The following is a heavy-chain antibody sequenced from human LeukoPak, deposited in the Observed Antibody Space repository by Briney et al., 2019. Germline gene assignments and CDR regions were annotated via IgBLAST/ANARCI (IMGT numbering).Heavy chain of an antibody. CDR3: ARDQGYCSGGSCYAGLGAFDI. J-gene: IGHJ3*02. CDR1: GFTFSSYG. D-gene: IGHD2-15*01. Sequence: GGSLRLSCAASGFTFSSYGMHWVRQAPGKGLEWVSAISGSGGSTYYADSVKGRFTISRDNAKNSLYLQMNSLRAEDTAVYYCARDQGYCSGGSCYAGLGAFDIWGQGTMVTVSS. V-gene: IGHV3-21*01. CDR2: ISGSGGST.